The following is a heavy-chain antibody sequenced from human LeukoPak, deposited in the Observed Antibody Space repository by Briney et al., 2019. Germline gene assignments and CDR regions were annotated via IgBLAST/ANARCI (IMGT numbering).Heavy chain of an antibody. J-gene: IGHJ3*02. V-gene: IGHV3-9*01. D-gene: IGHD6-6*01. CDR2: ISWNSGSI. CDR3: AKGRSIGASREVTDDAFDI. Sequence: GMSLRLSCAVSGFTFDDYAMHCVRQAPGRGLEWVSGISWNSGSIVYADSVKRRLTISRDHDKKYLYLQMNSLRDEDTALYYCAKGRSIGASREVTDDAFDIWGQGRMVSVSS. CDR1: GFTFDDYA.